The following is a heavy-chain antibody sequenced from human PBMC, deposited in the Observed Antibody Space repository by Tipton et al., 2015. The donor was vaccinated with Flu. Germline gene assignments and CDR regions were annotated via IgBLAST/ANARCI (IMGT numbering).Heavy chain of an antibody. V-gene: IGHV4-4*07. Sequence: TLSLTCTVSGGSISSDYWCWFRQPAGEGPVWIGRIYRRGATNYNPSLKSRVTMSVDISQNQYSLNLRSVTAADTAVYYCVRCKRGSYCHCFDYWVQGTRVTVAS. CDR2: IYRRGAT. J-gene: IGHJ4*02. D-gene: IGHD3-10*01. CDR1: GGSISSDY. CDR3: VRCKRGSYCHCFDY.